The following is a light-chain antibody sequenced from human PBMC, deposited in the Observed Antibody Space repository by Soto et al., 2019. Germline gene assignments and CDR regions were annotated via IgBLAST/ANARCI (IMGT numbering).Light chain of an antibody. Sequence: EIVMTQSPATLSVSPGERATLSCRASQNINDNLAWYQQKPGQTPKLLVYGASIGATGVPARFSGSGSGTEFTLTISSLQSEDFAVYYCQQYNDWHLTFGGGARVEIK. CDR3: QQYNDWHLT. J-gene: IGKJ4*01. V-gene: IGKV3-15*01. CDR2: GAS. CDR1: QNINDN.